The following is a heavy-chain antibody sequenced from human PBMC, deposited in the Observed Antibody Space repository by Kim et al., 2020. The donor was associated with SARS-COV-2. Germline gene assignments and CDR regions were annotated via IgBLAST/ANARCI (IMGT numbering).Heavy chain of an antibody. D-gene: IGHD6-6*01. CDR1: GGSISSGGYY. CDR3: ARGIAARPIDP. V-gene: IGHV4-31*03. CDR2: IYYSGST. J-gene: IGHJ5*02. Sequence: SETLSLTCTVSGGSISSGGYYWSWIRQHPGKGLEWIGYIYYSGSTYYNPSLKSRVTISVDTSKNQFSLKLSSVTAADTAVYYCARGIAARPIDPWGQGTLVTVSS.